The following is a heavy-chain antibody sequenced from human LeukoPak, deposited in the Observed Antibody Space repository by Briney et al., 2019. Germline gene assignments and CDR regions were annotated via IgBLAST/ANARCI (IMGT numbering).Heavy chain of an antibody. Sequence: SETLSLTCTVSGGSISSGGYYWSWIRQPPGKGLEWIASVYYSGSPYYNPSLKSRVTISVDTSKNHFFLKLNSVTAADTAVYYCARRLPAVTGTGAWFFDYWGQGILVTVSS. CDR1: GGSISSGGYY. V-gene: IGHV4-39*02. CDR3: ARRLPAVTGTGAWFFDY. J-gene: IGHJ4*02. CDR2: VYYSGSP. D-gene: IGHD6-19*01.